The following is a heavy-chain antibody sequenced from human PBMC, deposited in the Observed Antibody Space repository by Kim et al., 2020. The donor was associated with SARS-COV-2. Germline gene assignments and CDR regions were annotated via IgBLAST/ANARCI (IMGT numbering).Heavy chain of an antibody. J-gene: IGHJ4*02. V-gene: IGHV3-43*02. Sequence: GGSLRLSCAASGFTFDGYATQWVRQVPGKGLEWVSLISRDGGEIKYADSVKGRFTISRDNSKKSVYLQMNSLRSEDTALYYCVRGQQWLIKNWGQGTQVTVSS. CDR1: GFTFDGYA. CDR3: VRGQQWLIKN. D-gene: IGHD6-19*01. CDR2: ISRDGGEI.